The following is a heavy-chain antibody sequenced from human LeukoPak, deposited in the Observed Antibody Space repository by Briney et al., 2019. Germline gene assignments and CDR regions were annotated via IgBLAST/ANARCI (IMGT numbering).Heavy chain of an antibody. CDR3: ARDLTMVSGSYP. J-gene: IGHJ5*02. Sequence: PSETLSLTCTVSGGSISSSSYYWGWIRQPPGKGLEWIGSIYYSGSTYYNPSLKSRVTISVDTSKNQFSLKLSSVTAADTAVYYCARDLTMVSGSYPWGQGTLVTVSS. CDR2: IYYSGST. CDR1: GGSISSSSYY. D-gene: IGHD1-26*01. V-gene: IGHV4-39*07.